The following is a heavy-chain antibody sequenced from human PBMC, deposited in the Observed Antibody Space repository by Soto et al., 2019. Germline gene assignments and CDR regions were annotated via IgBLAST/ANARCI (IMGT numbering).Heavy chain of an antibody. CDR2: ISWNSGSI. V-gene: IGHV3-9*01. D-gene: IGHD5-18*01. Sequence: EVQLVESGGGLVQPGRSLRLSCAASGFTFDDYAMHWVRQAPGKGLEWVSGISWNSGSIGYADSVKGRFTISRDNAKNSLYLQMNSRRAEDTALYYCAKGRVRAMVGCFDYGGQGTLVTVSS. J-gene: IGHJ4*02. CDR3: AKGRVRAMVGCFDY. CDR1: GFTFDDYA.